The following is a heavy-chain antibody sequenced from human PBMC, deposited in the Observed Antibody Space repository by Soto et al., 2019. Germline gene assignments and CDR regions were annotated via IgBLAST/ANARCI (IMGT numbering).Heavy chain of an antibody. CDR2: IIPIVSMS. CDR1: GDTFSFYT. V-gene: IGHV1-69*02. D-gene: IGHD3-10*01. CDR3: ATNYYGSGSDY. Sequence: ASVKVSCKASGDTFSFYTINWVRQAPGQGLEWMGRIIPIVSMSNYAQKFQGRVTITADKSTSTAYMELSSLRSEDTAVYYCATNYYGSGSDYWGQGTLVTVSS. J-gene: IGHJ4*02.